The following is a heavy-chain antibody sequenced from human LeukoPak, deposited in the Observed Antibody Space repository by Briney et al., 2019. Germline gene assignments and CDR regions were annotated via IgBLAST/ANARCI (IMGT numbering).Heavy chain of an antibody. CDR1: VYTFTDYY. J-gene: IGHJ4*02. Sequence: ASVKVSCTTSVYTFTDYYLHWVRQAPGQELEWVGWIHPNTVATHHAQKFQGRLTMTRDTSISTVYMELTRLRSGDTAVYYCARDMGRYSGYDYDYWGQGTLVTASS. CDR3: ARDMGRYSGYDYDY. CDR2: IHPNTVAT. V-gene: IGHV1-2*02. D-gene: IGHD5-12*01.